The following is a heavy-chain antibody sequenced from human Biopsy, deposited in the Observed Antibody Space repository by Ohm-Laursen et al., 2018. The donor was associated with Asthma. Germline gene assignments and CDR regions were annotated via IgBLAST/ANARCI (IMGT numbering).Heavy chain of an antibody. D-gene: IGHD4-17*01. CDR3: ARVVSYGDIYFRIDV. CDR1: GGYTGSSDHH. J-gene: IGHJ6*02. V-gene: IGHV4-30-4*01. CDR2: VFWSGST. Sequence: TLSLTCRVSGGYTGSSDHHWAWIRQAPGKGLEWIGFVFWSGSTHYSRSLERRVSISIDTATNAFSMKLWSVTPADTAVYFCARVVSYGDIYFRIDVWGPGNTVVVS.